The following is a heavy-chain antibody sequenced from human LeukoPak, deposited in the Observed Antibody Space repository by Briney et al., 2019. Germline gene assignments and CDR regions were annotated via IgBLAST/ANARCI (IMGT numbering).Heavy chain of an antibody. CDR3: AKGGGFDWLNYYYMDV. CDR1: GFNFNDYY. D-gene: IGHD3-9*01. CDR2: ISSSGSSI. J-gene: IGHJ6*03. V-gene: IGHV3-11*01. Sequence: GGSLRLSCTASGFNFNDYYMSWIRQAPGKGLEWISYISSSGSSIDYADSVKGRFTISRDNAKNSLYLQMNSLRAEDTAVYYCAKGGGFDWLNYYYMDVWGKGTTVIISS.